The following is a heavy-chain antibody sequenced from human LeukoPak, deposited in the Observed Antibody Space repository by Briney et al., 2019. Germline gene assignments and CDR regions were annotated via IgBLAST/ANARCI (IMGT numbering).Heavy chain of an antibody. CDR2: ISSSSSYI. Sequence: PGGSLRLSCAASGFTVSSNYMSWVRQAPGKGLEWVSSISSSSSYIYYADSVKGRFTISRDNAKNSLYLQMNSLRAEDTAVYYCARDSGGYGSGSYWDYYYYGMDVWGQGTTVTVSS. CDR1: GFTVSSNY. J-gene: IGHJ6*02. V-gene: IGHV3-21*01. CDR3: ARDSGGYGSGSYWDYYYYGMDV. D-gene: IGHD3-10*01.